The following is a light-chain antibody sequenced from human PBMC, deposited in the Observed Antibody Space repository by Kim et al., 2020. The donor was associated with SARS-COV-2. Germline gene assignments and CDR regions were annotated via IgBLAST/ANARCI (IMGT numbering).Light chain of an antibody. J-gene: IGLJ2*01. CDR1: SLRSYY. CDR3: NSRDSNNNVV. CDR2: GKN. V-gene: IGLV3-19*01. Sequence: SSELPQDPAVSVALGQTVRLTCQGDSLRSYYATWYKQKPGQAPIVVIYGKNNRPSRIPDRFSGSSSGNTASLTITGTQAGDEADYYCNSRDSNNNVVFGG.